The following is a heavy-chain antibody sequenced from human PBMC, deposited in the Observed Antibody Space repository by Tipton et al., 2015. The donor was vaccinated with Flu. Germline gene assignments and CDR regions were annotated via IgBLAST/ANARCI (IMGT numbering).Heavy chain of an antibody. J-gene: IGHJ4*02. Sequence: ESLRLSCTVSGGSLSSFYWTWIRQPAGKGLEYIGRIYSSGSTNYNPSFKSRVSMSVDTSKTQFSLDLSSVTAADTAMYYCARGSGSGTHVMFDYWGQGTLVTVSS. CDR1: GGSLSSFY. V-gene: IGHV4-4*07. D-gene: IGHD3-10*01. CDR3: ARGSGSGTHVMFDY. CDR2: IYSSGST.